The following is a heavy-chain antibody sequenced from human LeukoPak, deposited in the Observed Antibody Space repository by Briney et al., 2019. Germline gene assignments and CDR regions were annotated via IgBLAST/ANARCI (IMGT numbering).Heavy chain of an antibody. CDR2: MYYSGSI. CDR1: GGSISSSNYY. J-gene: IGHJ4*02. Sequence: PSETLSLTCTVSGGSISSSNYYWGWIRQPPSKGLEWIGSMYYSGSIFYNPSLKSRVTISINTSKNQFSLKVSSVTAADTAVYYCARTRVPGSYPPKGPFDYWGQGSLVTVSS. V-gene: IGHV4-39*07. CDR3: ARTRVPGSYPPKGPFDY. D-gene: IGHD3-10*01.